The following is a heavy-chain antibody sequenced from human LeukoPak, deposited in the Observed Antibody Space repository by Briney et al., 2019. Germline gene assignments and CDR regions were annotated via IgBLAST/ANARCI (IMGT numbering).Heavy chain of an antibody. Sequence: ASVKVSCKASGYTFTGYFVHWVRQAPGQGLEWMGWINPNSGGTNYAQKFQGWVTMTRDTSISTAYMELSRLRSDDTAVYYCARGVLPAAMRGVGDAFDIWGQGTMDTVSS. V-gene: IGHV1-2*04. CDR3: ARGVLPAAMRGVGDAFDI. CDR1: GYTFTGYF. CDR2: INPNSGGT. D-gene: IGHD2-2*01. J-gene: IGHJ3*02.